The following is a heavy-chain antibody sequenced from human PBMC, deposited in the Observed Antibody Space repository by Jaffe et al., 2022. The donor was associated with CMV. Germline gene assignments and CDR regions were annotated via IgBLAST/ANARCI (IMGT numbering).Heavy chain of an antibody. CDR3: TTDPITMVRGVPPY. D-gene: IGHD3-10*01. Sequence: EVQLVESGGGLVKPGGSLRLSCAASGFTFSNAWMSWVRQAPGKGLEWVGRIKSKTDGGTTDYAAPVKGRFTISRDDSKNTLYLQMNSLKTEDTAVYYCTTDPITMVRGVPPYWGQGTLVTVSS. CDR1: GFTFSNAW. CDR2: IKSKTDGGTT. J-gene: IGHJ4*02. V-gene: IGHV3-15*01.